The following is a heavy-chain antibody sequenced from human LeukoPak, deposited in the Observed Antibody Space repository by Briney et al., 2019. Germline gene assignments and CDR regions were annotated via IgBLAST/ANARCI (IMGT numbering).Heavy chain of an antibody. CDR3: AADSEFDITASFDF. Sequence: GGSLRLSCAASGFTFSTYAMNWVRQAPGKGLEWVLSISRGTDHIYYADSVKGRFTISRDNAKNSLYLQMNSLRAEDTAVYYCAADSEFDITASFDFWGQGTLVTVSS. CDR1: GFTFSTYA. J-gene: IGHJ4*02. V-gene: IGHV3-21*01. CDR2: ISRGTDHI. D-gene: IGHD3-10*01.